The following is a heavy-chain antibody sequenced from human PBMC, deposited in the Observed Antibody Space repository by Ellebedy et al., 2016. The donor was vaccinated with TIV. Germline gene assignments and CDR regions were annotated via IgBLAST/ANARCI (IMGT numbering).Heavy chain of an antibody. J-gene: IGHJ4*02. V-gene: IGHV3-11*06. CDR1: GFTFSDYY. D-gene: IGHD2-2*01. CDR3: AKGAYQPLLREIQSAFDY. CDR2: ISSSSSYT. Sequence: GESLKISXAASGFTFSDYYMSWIRQAPGKGLEWVSYISSSSSYTNYADSVKGRFTISRDNAKNSLYLQMNSLRAEDTAVYYCAKGAYQPLLREIQSAFDYWGQGTLVTVSS.